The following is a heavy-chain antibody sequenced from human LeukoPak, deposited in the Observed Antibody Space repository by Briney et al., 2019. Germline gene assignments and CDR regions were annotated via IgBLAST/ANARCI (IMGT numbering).Heavy chain of an antibody. D-gene: IGHD5-18*01. CDR3: AREAGYSYARTFDY. J-gene: IGHJ4*02. CDR2: ISSSSSYI. CDR1: GFTCSSYS. V-gene: IGHV3-21*01. Sequence: GGSLRRSCAASGFTCSSYSMNWVRQAPGKGLEWVSSISSSSSYIYYADSVKGRFTISRDNAKNSLYLAMNGLRAEDTPVYYCAREAGYSYARTFDYWGQGTLVTVSS.